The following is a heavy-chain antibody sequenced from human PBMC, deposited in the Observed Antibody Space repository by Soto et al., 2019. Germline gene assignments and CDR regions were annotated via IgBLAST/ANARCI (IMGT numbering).Heavy chain of an antibody. V-gene: IGHV4-59*01. J-gene: IGHJ3*02. Sequence: SETLSLTCTVSGGSISSYYWSWIRQPPGKGLEWIGYIYYSGSTNYNPSLKSRVTISVDTSKNQFSLKLSSVTAADTAVYYCARDQGSSSWAFDIWGQGTMVTVSS. CDR2: IYYSGST. CDR3: ARDQGSSSWAFDI. D-gene: IGHD6-13*01. CDR1: GGSISSYY.